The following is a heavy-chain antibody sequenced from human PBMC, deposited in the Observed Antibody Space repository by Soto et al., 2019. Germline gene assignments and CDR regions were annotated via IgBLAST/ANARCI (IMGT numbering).Heavy chain of an antibody. Sequence: SVKVSCKASGGTFSSYAITWVRQAPGQGLEWMGGIIPIFGTANYAQKFQARVTITADESMSTAYMELSSLRSEDTAVYYCVTDSNSRAVGVTLFDYWGQGTLVTVSS. CDR2: IIPIFGTA. CDR1: GGTFSSYA. J-gene: IGHJ4*02. D-gene: IGHD1-26*01. CDR3: VTDSNSRAVGVTLFDY. V-gene: IGHV1-69*13.